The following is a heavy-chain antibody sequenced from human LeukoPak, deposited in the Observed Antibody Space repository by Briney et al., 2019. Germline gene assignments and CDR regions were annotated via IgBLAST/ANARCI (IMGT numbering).Heavy chain of an antibody. Sequence: PGRSLRLSCAASGFTFSSYGMHWVRQAPGKGLEWVAFIRYDGSNKYYADSVKGRFTISRDNSKNTLYLQMNSLRAEDTAVYYCAKDRDYAIDYWGQGTLVTVSS. CDR3: AKDRDYAIDY. CDR2: IRYDGSNK. CDR1: GFTFSSYG. V-gene: IGHV3-30*02. D-gene: IGHD4-17*01. J-gene: IGHJ4*02.